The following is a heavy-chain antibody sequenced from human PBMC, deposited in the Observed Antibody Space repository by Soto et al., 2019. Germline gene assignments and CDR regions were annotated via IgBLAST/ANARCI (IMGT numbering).Heavy chain of an antibody. CDR2: IIPIFGTA. V-gene: IGHV1-69*01. CDR1: GVTFSKFI. Sequence: QVQLDQSGGEVKKPGSSVKVSCKASGVTFSKFIMTWVRQAPGLGLECVGGIIPIFGTANYAQKFQGRVTITADESTSTSYLEVSNLRSEDTAVYYCAKVRYSSPMGYYYGMDVWGQGTAVTVS. J-gene: IGHJ6*02. CDR3: AKVRYSSPMGYYYGMDV. D-gene: IGHD6-19*01.